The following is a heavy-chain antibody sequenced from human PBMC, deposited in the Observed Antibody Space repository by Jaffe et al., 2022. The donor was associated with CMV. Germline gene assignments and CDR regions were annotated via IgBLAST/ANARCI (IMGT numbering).Heavy chain of an antibody. Sequence: EVQLVETGGGLIQPGGSLRLSCAASGFTVSSNYMSWVRQAPGKGLEWVSVIYSGGSTYYADSVKGRFTISRDNSKNTLYLQMNSLRAEDTAVYYCARTSSGPYWYFDLWGRGTLVTVSS. J-gene: IGHJ2*01. D-gene: IGHD2-15*01. CDR1: GFTVSSNY. V-gene: IGHV3-53*02. CDR2: IYSGGST. CDR3: ARTSSGPYWYFDL.